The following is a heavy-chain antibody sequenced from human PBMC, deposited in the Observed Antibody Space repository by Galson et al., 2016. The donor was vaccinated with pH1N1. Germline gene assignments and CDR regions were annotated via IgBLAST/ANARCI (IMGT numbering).Heavy chain of an antibody. J-gene: IGHJ6*02. Sequence: LRLSCAASGFTFSDYYMSWIRQAPGKGLEWVSYISSTGSTVYYADSVKGRFTVSRGNAKNSLYLQMNSLRAEDTAVYYCAREGRSDYGDYDGNYYGMDVWGQGTTVTVSS. CDR1: GFTFSDYY. CDR3: AREGRSDYGDYDGNYYGMDV. V-gene: IGHV3-11*04. D-gene: IGHD4-17*01. CDR2: ISSTGSTV.